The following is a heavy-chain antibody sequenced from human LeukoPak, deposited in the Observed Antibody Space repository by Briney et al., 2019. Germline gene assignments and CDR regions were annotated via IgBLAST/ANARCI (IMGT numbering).Heavy chain of an antibody. J-gene: IGHJ3*02. D-gene: IGHD6-19*01. CDR1: GYTFASYG. Sequence: ASVRVSCKASGYTFASYGISWVRQAPGQGVEWRGWISAYNGNTNYAQKLQGGVTMTTDTSTSTAYMELRSLRSDDTAVYYCARDYRKWLIYDAFDIWGQGTMVTVSS. CDR3: ARDYRKWLIYDAFDI. CDR2: ISAYNGNT. V-gene: IGHV1-18*01.